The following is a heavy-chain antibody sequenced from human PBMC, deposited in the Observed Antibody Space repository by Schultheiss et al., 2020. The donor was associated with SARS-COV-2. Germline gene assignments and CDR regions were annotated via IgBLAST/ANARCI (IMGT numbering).Heavy chain of an antibody. Sequence: SETLSLTCAFYGGSFSGYYWSWIRQPPGKGLEWIGEINHSGSTNYNPSLKSRVTISVDTSKNQFSLKLSSVTAADTAVYYCAREYCSSTSCYKRGWFDPWGQGTLVTVSS. CDR2: INHSGST. V-gene: IGHV4-34*01. D-gene: IGHD2-2*02. CDR3: AREYCSSTSCYKRGWFDP. CDR1: GGSFSGYY. J-gene: IGHJ5*02.